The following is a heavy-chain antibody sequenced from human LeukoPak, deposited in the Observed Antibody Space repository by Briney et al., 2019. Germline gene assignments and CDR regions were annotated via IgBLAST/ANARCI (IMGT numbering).Heavy chain of an antibody. Sequence: GGSLRLSCAASGFTFSNYAMSWVPPAPGKGLEWVSAITGGGSGIYYADSMKSRFTISRDNSKNALDLQINSLRAEDTAVYYCAKWGDYDVLTGYYVSDYWGQGTLVTVSS. CDR3: AKWGDYDVLTGYYVSDY. CDR1: GFTFSNYA. D-gene: IGHD3-9*01. J-gene: IGHJ4*02. CDR2: ITGGGSGI. V-gene: IGHV3-23*01.